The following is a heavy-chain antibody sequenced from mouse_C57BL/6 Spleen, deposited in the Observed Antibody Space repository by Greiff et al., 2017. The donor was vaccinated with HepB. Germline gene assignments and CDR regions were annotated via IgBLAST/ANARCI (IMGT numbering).Heavy chain of an antibody. CDR2: ISSGSSTI. J-gene: IGHJ2*01. V-gene: IGHV5-17*01. CDR3: AKNWDSFDY. CDR1: GFTFSDYG. Sequence: EVKLVESGGGLVKPGGSLKLSCAASGFTFSDYGMHWVRQAPEKGLEWVAYISSGSSTIYYADTVKGRFTISRDNAKNTLFLHMTMLRSEDTAMYYCAKNWDSFDYWGQGTTLTVSS. D-gene: IGHD4-1*01.